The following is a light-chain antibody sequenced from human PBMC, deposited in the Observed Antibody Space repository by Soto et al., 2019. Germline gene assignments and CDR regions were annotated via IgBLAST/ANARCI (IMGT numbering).Light chain of an antibody. Sequence: DIQMTQSPSTLSASVGDRVTITCRASQSILIRLAWYQQKPGKAPKLLIYKASSLESGVPSRFSGSGSGTEFTLTISSLQPDDFATYYCQQYNSFSRTFGQGTKVEIK. J-gene: IGKJ1*01. CDR2: KAS. CDR1: QSILIR. CDR3: QQYNSFSRT. V-gene: IGKV1-5*03.